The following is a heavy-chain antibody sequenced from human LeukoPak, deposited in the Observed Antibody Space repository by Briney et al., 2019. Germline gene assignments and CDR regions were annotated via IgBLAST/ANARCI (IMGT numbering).Heavy chain of an antibody. Sequence: ASVKVSCKASGYTFTGYYMHWVRQAPGQGLEWMGRINPNSGGTNYAQKFQGRVPMTRDTSISTAYMELSRLRSDDTAVYYCAVNDYGDYVPSNWGQGTLVTVSS. V-gene: IGHV1-2*06. CDR1: GYTFTGYY. CDR2: INPNSGGT. D-gene: IGHD4-17*01. J-gene: IGHJ4*02. CDR3: AVNDYGDYVPSN.